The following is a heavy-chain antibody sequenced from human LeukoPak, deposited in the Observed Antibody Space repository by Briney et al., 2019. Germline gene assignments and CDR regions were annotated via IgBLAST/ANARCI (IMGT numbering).Heavy chain of an antibody. D-gene: IGHD3-22*01. CDR2: FDPEDGET. CDR1: GYTLTELS. J-gene: IGHJ4*02. V-gene: IGHV1-24*01. CDR3: ARGSYYYDSSGYPIDY. Sequence: ASVKVSCKVSGYTLTELSMHWVRQAPGKGLEWMGGFDPEDGETIYAQKFQGRVTMTRNTSISTAYMELSSLRSEDTAVYYCARGSYYYDSSGYPIDYWGQGTLVTVSS.